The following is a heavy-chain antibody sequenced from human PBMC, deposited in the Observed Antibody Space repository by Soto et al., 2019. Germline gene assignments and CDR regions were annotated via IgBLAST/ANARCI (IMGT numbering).Heavy chain of an antibody. Sequence: EVQLVESGGGLVQPGGSLKLSCAASGFTFSGSAMHWVRQASGKGLEWVGRIRSKANSYATEYAASVKGRFTISRDDSKNTANLQMNSLKSEDTAVYYCSRLNSYDSSAYGAFDIWGRGTTVSVSS. J-gene: IGHJ3*02. CDR3: SRLNSYDSSAYGAFDI. CDR2: IRSKANSYAT. D-gene: IGHD3-22*01. CDR1: GFTFSGSA. V-gene: IGHV3-73*02.